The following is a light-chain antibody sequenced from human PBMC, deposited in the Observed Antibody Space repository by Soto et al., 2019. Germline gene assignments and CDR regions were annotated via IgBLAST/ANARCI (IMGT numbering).Light chain of an antibody. CDR2: EGS. CDR3: CSYAGSSTYV. J-gene: IGLJ1*01. Sequence: QSVLTQPASLSGSPGQSITISCTGTSSEVGSYNLVSWYQQHPGKAPKLMIYEGSKRPSGVSNRFSGSKSGNTASLTISWLQAEDEADYYCCSYAGSSTYVFGTGTKVTVL. V-gene: IGLV2-23*01. CDR1: SSEVGSYNL.